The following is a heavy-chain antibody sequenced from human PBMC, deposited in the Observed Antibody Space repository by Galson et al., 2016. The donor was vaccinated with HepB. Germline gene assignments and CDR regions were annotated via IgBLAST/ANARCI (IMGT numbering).Heavy chain of an antibody. J-gene: IGHJ4*02. CDR1: GFTFSSYA. V-gene: IGHV3-23*01. CDR3: AKSVLEYDILTGYYRRGADY. D-gene: IGHD3-9*01. CDR2: SGSGGPT. Sequence: SLRLSCAASGFTFSSYAMSWVRQAPGKGLEWVSSSGSGGPTYYEDSVKGRFTISRDNSKNTLFLQMHSLRADDTAVYYCAKSVLEYDILTGYYRRGADYWGQGTLVTVSS.